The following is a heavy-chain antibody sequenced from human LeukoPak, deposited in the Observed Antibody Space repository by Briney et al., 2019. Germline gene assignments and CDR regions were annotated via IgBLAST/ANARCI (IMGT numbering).Heavy chain of an antibody. CDR1: GYTFTSYG. Sequence: ASVKVSCKASGYTFTSYGISWVRQAPGQGLEWMGWISAYNGNTNYAQKLQGRVTMTTDTSTNTAYMELRSLRSDDTAVYYCARVRNYDSSGYYPLDYWGQGTLVTVSS. V-gene: IGHV1-18*01. J-gene: IGHJ4*02. CDR3: ARVRNYDSSGYYPLDY. D-gene: IGHD3-22*01. CDR2: ISAYNGNT.